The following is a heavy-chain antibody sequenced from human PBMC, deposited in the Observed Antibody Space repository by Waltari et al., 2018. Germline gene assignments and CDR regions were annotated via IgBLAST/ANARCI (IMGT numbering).Heavy chain of an antibody. Sequence: AASGFNFISYAMSWVRQAPGKGLEWVSGISDSGVITKYADSVKGRFTVSRDNSKNTVFLHLNSLRAEDTAIYYCARHLYSIDYLELAKWGQGTLVTVSS. CDR3: ARHLYSIDYLELAK. V-gene: IGHV3-23*01. J-gene: IGHJ4*02. CDR1: GFNFISYA. CDR2: ISDSGVIT. D-gene: IGHD3-22*01.